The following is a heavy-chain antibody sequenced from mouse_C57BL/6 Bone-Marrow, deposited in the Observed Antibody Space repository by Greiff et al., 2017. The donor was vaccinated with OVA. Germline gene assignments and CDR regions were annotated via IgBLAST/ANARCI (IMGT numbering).Heavy chain of an antibody. J-gene: IGHJ4*01. Sequence: EVKLQESGGGLVKPGGSLKLSCAASGFTFSSYAMSWVRQTPEKRLEWVATISDGGSYTYYPDNVKGRFTIARDNAKNNLYLQMSHLKSEDTAMYYCARERRLGRGYAMDYWGQGTSVTVSS. CDR3: ARERRLGRGYAMDY. CDR1: GFTFSSYA. CDR2: ISDGGSYT. V-gene: IGHV5-4*01. D-gene: IGHD4-1*01.